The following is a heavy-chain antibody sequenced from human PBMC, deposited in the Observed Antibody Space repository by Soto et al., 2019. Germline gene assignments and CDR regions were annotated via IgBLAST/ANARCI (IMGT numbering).Heavy chain of an antibody. CDR2: ISGSGGST. CDR3: AKDPGIDSSSWYALDAFDI. CDR1: GFTFSSYA. Sequence: GGSLRLSCAASGFTFSSYAMSWVRQAPGKGLEWVSAISGSGGSTYYADSVKGRFTISRDNSKNTLYLQMNSLRAEDTAVYYCAKDPGIDSSSWYALDAFDIWGQGTMVTVSS. D-gene: IGHD6-13*01. J-gene: IGHJ3*02. V-gene: IGHV3-23*01.